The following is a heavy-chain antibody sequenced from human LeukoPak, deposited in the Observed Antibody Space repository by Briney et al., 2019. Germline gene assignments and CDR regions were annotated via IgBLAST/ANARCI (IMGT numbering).Heavy chain of an antibody. CDR1: GGSISRSSYY. J-gene: IGHJ4*02. D-gene: IGHD1-26*01. CDR2: IYYSGST. CDR3: AMTEKVGAFDY. V-gene: IGHV4-39*01. Sequence: SSETLSLTCIVSGGSISRSSYYWGWIRQPPGKGLEWIGTIYYSGSTYYNPSLKSRVTISVDTSKNQFSLKLTSVTAADTAVYYCAMTEKVGAFDYWGQGTLVTVSS.